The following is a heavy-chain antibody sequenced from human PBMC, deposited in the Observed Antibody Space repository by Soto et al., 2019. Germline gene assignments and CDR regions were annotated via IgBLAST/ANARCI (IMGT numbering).Heavy chain of an antibody. J-gene: IGHJ4*02. V-gene: IGHV3-21*01. CDR3: ATPYSISWYSFDY. CDR1: GFTFSSYS. Sequence: GGSLRLSCAASGFTFSSYSMNWVSQAPGKGLEWVSSISSSSSYIYYADSVKGRFTISRDNAKNSLYLQMNSLRAEDTAVYYCATPYSISWYSFDYWGQGSLVTFSS. CDR2: ISSSSSYI. D-gene: IGHD6-13*01.